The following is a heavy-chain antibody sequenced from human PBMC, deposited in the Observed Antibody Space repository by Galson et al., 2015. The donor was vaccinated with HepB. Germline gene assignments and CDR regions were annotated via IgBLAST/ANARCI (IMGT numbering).Heavy chain of an antibody. CDR2: IWYDGSNK. D-gene: IGHD3-16*01. J-gene: IGHJ4*02. Sequence: SLRLSCAASGFTFSSFGMHWVRQASGKGLEWVAVIWYDGSNKYYADSVKGRFTISRDNSKNTLYLQMNSLRAEDTAVYYCASAVRFGGASVSGGPDYWGQGTLVTVSS. V-gene: IGHV3-33*01. CDR3: ASAVRFGGASVSGGPDY. CDR1: GFTFSSFG.